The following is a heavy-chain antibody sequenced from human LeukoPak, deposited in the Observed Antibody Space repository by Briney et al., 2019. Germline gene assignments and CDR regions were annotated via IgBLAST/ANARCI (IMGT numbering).Heavy chain of an antibody. V-gene: IGHV4-59*01. CDR3: ARDEFPPYYSGSYYLFDY. D-gene: IGHD1-26*01. Sequence: SETLSLTCTVSGGSISSYYWSWIRQPPGKGLEWIGYIYYSGSTNYNPSLKSRVTISVDTSKNQFSLKLSSVTAADTAVYYCARDEFPPYYSGSYYLFDYWGQGTLVTVSS. J-gene: IGHJ4*02. CDR1: GGSISSYY. CDR2: IYYSGST.